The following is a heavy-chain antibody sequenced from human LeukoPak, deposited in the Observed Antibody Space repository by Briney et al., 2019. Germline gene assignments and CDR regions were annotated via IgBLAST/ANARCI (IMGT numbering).Heavy chain of an antibody. D-gene: IGHD3-3*01. CDR2: ISYSGDNRGGNT. J-gene: IGHJ4*02. CDR1: GYTFKIYT. CDR3: VGTFTVFGVVATIA. Sequence: GGSLRLSCAAFGYTFKIYTMNWVRQAPGKGLEWLSSISYSGDNRGGNTYYADSVRGRFSISRDTSQNTVFLQMSSLRVDDTAAYYCVGTFTVFGVVATIAWGQGTLVTVSS. V-gene: IGHV3-23*01.